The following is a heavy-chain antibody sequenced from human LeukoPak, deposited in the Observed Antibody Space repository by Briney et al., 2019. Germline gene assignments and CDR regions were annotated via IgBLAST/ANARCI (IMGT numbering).Heavy chain of an antibody. Sequence: ASVKVSCKASGGTLSSYAISWLRQAPGQGLEWMGRIIPNLGIANYAQKFQGRVTITADKSTSTAYMEMSSLRSEDTAVYYCARAYGSGSLPFDYWGQGTLVTVSS. CDR3: ARAYGSGSLPFDY. J-gene: IGHJ4*02. V-gene: IGHV1-69*04. CDR2: IIPNLGIA. CDR1: GGTLSSYA. D-gene: IGHD3-10*01.